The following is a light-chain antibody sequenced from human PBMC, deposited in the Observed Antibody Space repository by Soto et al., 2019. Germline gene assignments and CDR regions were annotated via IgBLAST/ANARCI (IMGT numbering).Light chain of an antibody. CDR2: DAS. CDR3: QQYNSYST. CDR1: QSVSSY. V-gene: IGKV3-11*01. Sequence: IVLTQSQGPMSLSPGERATRSCRASQSVSSYLAWYRQKPGQAPRLLIYDASNRATGIPSRFSGSGSGTEFTLTISSLQPDDFATYYCQQYNSYSTVGQGAKVDIK. J-gene: IGKJ1*01.